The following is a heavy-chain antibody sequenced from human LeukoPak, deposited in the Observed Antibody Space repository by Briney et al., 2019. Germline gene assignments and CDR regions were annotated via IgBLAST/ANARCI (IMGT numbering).Heavy chain of an antibody. CDR1: GGSISSYY. CDR3: ARSRPNYDILTGYYNY. Sequence: SETLSLTCTVSGGSISSYYWSWIRQPPGKGLEWIGYIYYSGSTNYNPSLKSRVTISVDTSKNQFSLKLSSVTAADTAVHYCARSRPNYDILTGYYNYWGQGTLVTVSS. J-gene: IGHJ4*02. CDR2: IYYSGST. D-gene: IGHD3-9*01. V-gene: IGHV4-59*01.